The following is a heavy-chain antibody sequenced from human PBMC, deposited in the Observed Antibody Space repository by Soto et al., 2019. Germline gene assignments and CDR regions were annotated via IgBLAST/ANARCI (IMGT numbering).Heavy chain of an antibody. CDR3: ARDERGYSYGPNNWFDP. V-gene: IGHV4-4*07. CDR1: CGSISSYY. Sequence: PSETLSLTCTFSCGSISSYYWSWIRQPAGKGLEWIGRIYTSGSTNYNPSLKSRVTMSVDTSKNQFSLKLSSATAADTAVYYCARDERGYSYGPNNWFDPWGQGTLVTVSS. D-gene: IGHD5-18*01. CDR2: IYTSGST. J-gene: IGHJ5*02.